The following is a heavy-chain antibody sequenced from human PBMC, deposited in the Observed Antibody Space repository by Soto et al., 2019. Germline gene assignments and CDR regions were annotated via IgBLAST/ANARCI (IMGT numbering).Heavy chain of an antibody. V-gene: IGHV3-9*01. CDR2: ISWNSGRI. CDR3: AKDKATGTALTYYGMDV. D-gene: IGHD1-1*01. Sequence: GGSLRLSCAASGFTFDDYAMHWVQQAPGKGLEWVSGISWNSGRIAYAESVKGRFTISRDNAKNSLNLKIKRLKAEDTSLYYCAKDKATGTALTYYGMDVWGQGTTVTVSS. J-gene: IGHJ6*02. CDR1: GFTFDDYA.